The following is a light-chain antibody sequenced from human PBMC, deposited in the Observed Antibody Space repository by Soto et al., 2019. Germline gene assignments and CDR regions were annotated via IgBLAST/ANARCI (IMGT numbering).Light chain of an antibody. J-gene: IGKJ5*01. CDR3: QQYNNWPPIT. CDR2: GAS. Sequence: EIVLTQSPGTLSLSPGERATLSCRASQNVDSNLAWYQQKPGQAPRLLIYGASTRATGIPARFSGSGSGTEFTLTISSLQSEDFAVYYCQQYNNWPPITFGQGTRLEI. V-gene: IGKV3-15*01. CDR1: QNVDSN.